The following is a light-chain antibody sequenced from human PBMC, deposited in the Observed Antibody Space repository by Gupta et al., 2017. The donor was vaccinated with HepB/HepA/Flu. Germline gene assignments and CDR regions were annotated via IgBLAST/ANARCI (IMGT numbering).Light chain of an antibody. J-gene: IGLJ1*01. CDR1: TNNVGNQG. Sequence: QAGLTQPPSVSTGLVQPATLTCTVYTNNVGNQGAVWLQHHPGPPPKLLSYRTDTRHSGISERFSASRSGTTASVTITGLQPEAEADYFCTAGESSSSARVFGAGTKFAVL. CDR3: TAGESSSSARV. CDR2: RTD. V-gene: IGLV10-54*04.